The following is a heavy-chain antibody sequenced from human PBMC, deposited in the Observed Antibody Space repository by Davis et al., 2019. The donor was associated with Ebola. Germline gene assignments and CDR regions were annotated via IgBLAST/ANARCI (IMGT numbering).Heavy chain of an antibody. Sequence: PSETLSLTCGVSGGSITSSNWWSWVRQPPGKGLEWIGEIYHSGSTNYNPSLKGRVSISVDKSKNQFSLKMTSVTAADTAVYYCARLSLVVFAFDFWGQGVLVTVSS. J-gene: IGHJ4*02. V-gene: IGHV4-4*02. D-gene: IGHD2-15*01. CDR2: IYHSGST. CDR3: ARLSLVVFAFDF. CDR1: GGSITSSNW.